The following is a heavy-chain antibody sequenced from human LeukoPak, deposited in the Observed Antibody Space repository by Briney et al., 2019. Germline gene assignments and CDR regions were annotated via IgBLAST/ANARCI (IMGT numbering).Heavy chain of an antibody. CDR1: GFTFDDYA. CDR3: AKAQRNYYDSWDIDY. J-gene: IGHJ4*02. D-gene: IGHD3-22*01. V-gene: IGHV3-9*01. CDR2: ISWNSGSI. Sequence: GGSLRLSCAASGFTFDDYAMHWVRQAPGKGLEWVSGISWNSGSIGYADSVKGRFTISRDNAKNSLYLQMNSLRAEDTALYYCAKAQRNYYDSWDIDYWAQGTLVTVSS.